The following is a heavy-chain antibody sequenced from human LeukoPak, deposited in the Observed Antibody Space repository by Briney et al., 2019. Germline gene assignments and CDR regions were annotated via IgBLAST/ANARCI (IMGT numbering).Heavy chain of an antibody. Sequence: GGSLRLSCAVSGFTFSSYSMKWVRQAPGKGLEWVSSISSSSSYIYYADSVKGRFTISRDNAKNSLYLQMNSLRAEDTAVYYCARVPSGYNAFDIWGQGTMVTVSS. D-gene: IGHD3-22*01. CDR3: ARVPSGYNAFDI. J-gene: IGHJ3*02. V-gene: IGHV3-21*01. CDR2: ISSSSSYI. CDR1: GFTFSSYS.